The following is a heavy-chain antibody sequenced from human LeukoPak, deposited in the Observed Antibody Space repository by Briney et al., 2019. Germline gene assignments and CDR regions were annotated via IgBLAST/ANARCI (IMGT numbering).Heavy chain of an antibody. D-gene: IGHD3-10*01. CDR1: GYTFTGYY. CDR2: INPNSGGT. CDR3: ARGKWLLWFGEFTRYYFDY. Sequence: ASVKVSCKASGYTFTGYYMHWVRQAPGQGLEWMGWINPNSGGTNYAQKFQGRVTMTRDTSISTAYMELSRLRSDDTAVYYCARGKWLLWFGEFTRYYFDYWGRGTLVTVSS. V-gene: IGHV1-2*02. J-gene: IGHJ4*02.